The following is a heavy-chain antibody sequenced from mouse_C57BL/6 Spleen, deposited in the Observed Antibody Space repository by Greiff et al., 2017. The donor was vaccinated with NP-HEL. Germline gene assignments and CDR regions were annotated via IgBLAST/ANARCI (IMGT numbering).Heavy chain of an antibody. CDR3: ARENDGYYFDY. CDR2: ISDGGSYT. J-gene: IGHJ2*01. V-gene: IGHV5-4*01. CDR1: GFTFSSYA. D-gene: IGHD2-3*01. Sequence: DVMLVESGGGLVKPGGSLKLSCAASGFTFSSYAMSWVRQTPEKRLEWVATISDGGSYTYYPDNVKGRFTISRDNAKNNLYLQMSHLKSEDTAMYYCARENDGYYFDYWGQGTTLTVSS.